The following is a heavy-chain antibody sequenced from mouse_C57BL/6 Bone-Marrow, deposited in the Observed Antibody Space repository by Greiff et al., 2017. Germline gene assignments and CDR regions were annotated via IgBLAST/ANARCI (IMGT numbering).Heavy chain of an antibody. D-gene: IGHD2-4*01. CDR2: IDPETGGT. Sequence: VQLQQSGAELVRPGASVTLSCKASGYTFTDYEMHWVKQTPVHGLEWIGAIDPETGGTAYNQKFQGKAILTADKSSSTAYMELRSLTSEDSAVYYCTNDYDNYWGQGTTLTVSS. CDR1: GYTFTDYE. J-gene: IGHJ2*01. CDR3: TNDYDNY. V-gene: IGHV1-15*01.